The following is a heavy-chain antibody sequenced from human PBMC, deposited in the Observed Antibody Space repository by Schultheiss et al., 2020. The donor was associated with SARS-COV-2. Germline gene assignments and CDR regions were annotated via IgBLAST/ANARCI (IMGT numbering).Heavy chain of an antibody. CDR2: IAPFFGTT. J-gene: IGHJ4*01. V-gene: IGHV1-69*06. Sequence: SVKVSCKASGGTFTSYAFSWVRQAPGQGLEWMGAIAPFFGTTNYAQKFLARVTITADKSASTVYMEMSSLTSEDTALYYCARDVRRGYSYGGTLEYWGQGTLVTVSS. D-gene: IGHD5-18*01. CDR1: GGTFTSYA. CDR3: ARDVRRGYSYGGTLEY.